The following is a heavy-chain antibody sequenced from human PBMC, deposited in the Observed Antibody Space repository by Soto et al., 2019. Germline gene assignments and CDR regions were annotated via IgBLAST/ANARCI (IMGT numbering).Heavy chain of an antibody. J-gene: IGHJ4*02. Sequence: ASVKVSCKVSGYTLTELSMHWVRQAPGKGLEWMGGFDPEDGETIYAQKFQGRVTMTEDTSTDTAYMELSSLRSEDTAVYYCATAPPPTADQSIVGATLDYWGQGTLVTVSS. CDR3: ATAPPPTADQSIVGATLDY. D-gene: IGHD1-26*01. CDR1: GYTLTELS. CDR2: FDPEDGET. V-gene: IGHV1-24*01.